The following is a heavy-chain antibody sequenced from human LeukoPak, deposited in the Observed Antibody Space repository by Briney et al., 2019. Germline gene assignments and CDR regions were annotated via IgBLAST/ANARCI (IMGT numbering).Heavy chain of an antibody. Sequence: SETLSLTCTVSGGSISSYYWSRIRQPPGKGLEWIGYIYYSGSTNYNPSLKSRVTISVDTSKNQFSLKLSSVTAADTAVYYCARHGYSSGWYDYWGQGTLVTVSS. J-gene: IGHJ4*02. CDR2: IYYSGST. V-gene: IGHV4-59*08. D-gene: IGHD6-19*01. CDR3: ARHGYSSGWYDY. CDR1: GGSISSYY.